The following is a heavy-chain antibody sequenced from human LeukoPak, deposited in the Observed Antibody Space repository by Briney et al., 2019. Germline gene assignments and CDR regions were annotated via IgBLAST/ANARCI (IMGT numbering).Heavy chain of an antibody. CDR1: GFTFSNYW. Sequence: GGSLRLSCAASGFTFSNYWMTWVRQAPGKGLEWVANMKEDGSEKYYVDSVKGRFTISRDNAKNSLYLQMNSLRAEDTAVYYCARGPTTYYDFWSGYQWYYFDYWGQGTLVTVSS. D-gene: IGHD3-3*01. CDR3: ARGPTTYYDFWSGYQWYYFDY. CDR2: MKEDGSEK. V-gene: IGHV3-7*01. J-gene: IGHJ4*02.